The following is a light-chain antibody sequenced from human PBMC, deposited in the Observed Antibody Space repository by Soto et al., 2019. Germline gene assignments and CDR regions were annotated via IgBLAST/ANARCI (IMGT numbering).Light chain of an antibody. Sequence: EVMLIHSPTTRSMSPGKKARLSCRESETVCTNLAWYQQNPGQAPRLLISGASTGACGISDRFRGGGSGTEFTLTITSLRSEDSGTYYCQKYFEWAPMTFGQGTMVDIK. CDR3: QKYFEWAPMT. V-gene: IGKV3-15*01. CDR2: GAS. CDR1: ETVCTN. J-gene: IGKJ1*01.